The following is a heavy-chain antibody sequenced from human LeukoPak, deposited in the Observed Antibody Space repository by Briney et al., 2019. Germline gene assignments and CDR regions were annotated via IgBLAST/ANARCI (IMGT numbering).Heavy chain of an antibody. CDR3: ARTMIVVARQYYFDY. J-gene: IGHJ4*02. D-gene: IGHD3-22*01. Sequence: PSETLSLTCTVSGGSISSSTYYWGWIRQPPGKGLEWIGSVYYSGTTYYNPSLKSRVTVSADTSKNQFSLKLTSVTAADTAVYYCARTMIVVARQYYFDYWGQGTLVTVSS. CDR2: VYYSGTT. CDR1: GGSISSSTYY. V-gene: IGHV4-39*01.